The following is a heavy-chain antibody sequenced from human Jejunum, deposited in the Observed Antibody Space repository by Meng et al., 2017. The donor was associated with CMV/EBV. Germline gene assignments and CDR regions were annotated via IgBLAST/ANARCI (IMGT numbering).Heavy chain of an antibody. CDR3: GRDPGVDF. V-gene: IGHV3-30*04. CDR2: VSHDGSNE. J-gene: IGHJ4*02. CDR1: GFTFSTP. D-gene: IGHD3-3*01. Sequence: SLRISCVASGFTFSTPIHWIRQAPGKGLEWVAVVSHDGSNEQYAESVKGRFTISRDNSKNTLYLQMNSRRIEDTAMYYCGRDPGVDFWGQGTLVTVSS.